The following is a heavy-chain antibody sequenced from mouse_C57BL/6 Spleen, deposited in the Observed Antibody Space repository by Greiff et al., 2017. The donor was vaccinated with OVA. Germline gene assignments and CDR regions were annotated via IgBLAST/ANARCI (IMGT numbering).Heavy chain of an antibody. V-gene: IGHV1-50*01. CDR3: ARAQEAWFAY. Sequence: QVQLQQPGAELVKPGASVKLSCKASGYTFTSYWMQWVKQRPGQGLEWIGEIDPSDSSTNYNQKFKGQFTLTVDTASSTAYMQLSSLTSEDSAVYYCARAQEAWFAYWGQGTLVTVSA. J-gene: IGHJ3*01. D-gene: IGHD3-2*02. CDR1: GYTFTSYW. CDR2: IDPSDSST.